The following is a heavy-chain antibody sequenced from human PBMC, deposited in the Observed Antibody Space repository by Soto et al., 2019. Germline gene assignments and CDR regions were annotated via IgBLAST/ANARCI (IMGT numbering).Heavy chain of an antibody. D-gene: IGHD3-3*01. CDR2: IYPGDSDT. J-gene: IGHJ6*04. Sequence: GESLKISCKGSGYSFTSYWIGWVRRMPGKGLEWMGIIYPGDSDTRYSPSFQGQVTISADKSISTAYLQWSSLKASDTAMYYCAGYDGAWSHRDDAAGMDVWGKGTTVTVSS. CDR3: AGYDGAWSHRDDAAGMDV. V-gene: IGHV5-51*01. CDR1: GYSFTSYW.